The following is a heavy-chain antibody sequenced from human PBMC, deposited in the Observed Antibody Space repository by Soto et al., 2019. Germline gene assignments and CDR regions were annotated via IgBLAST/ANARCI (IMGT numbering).Heavy chain of an antibody. Sequence: QVQLQESGPGLVKPSQTLSLTCTVSGGSISSGGYYWSWIRQHPGKGLEWIGYIYYSGSTYYNPSLTRRVTMSVDKSKDQFSLKLSSVTAADTAVYYCARVGGDIAVYWFDPWGQGTLVTVSS. CDR3: ARVGGDIAVYWFDP. CDR2: IYYSGST. J-gene: IGHJ5*02. CDR1: GGSISSGGYY. V-gene: IGHV4-31*03. D-gene: IGHD3-3*01.